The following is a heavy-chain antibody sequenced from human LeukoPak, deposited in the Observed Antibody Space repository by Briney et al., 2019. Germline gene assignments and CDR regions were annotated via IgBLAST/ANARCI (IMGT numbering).Heavy chain of an antibody. V-gene: IGHV3-48*03. D-gene: IGHD3-10*01. Sequence: GGSLRLSCAASGFTFIDYEMNWVRLAPGKGLEWVSYINSGGYRVHYADSVEGRFTISRDNAKNSLYLQMNSLRADDTAVYYCARGWRSGTDFDYWGQGTLVTVSS. CDR2: INSGGYRV. CDR3: ARGWRSGTDFDY. CDR1: GFTFIDYE. J-gene: IGHJ4*02.